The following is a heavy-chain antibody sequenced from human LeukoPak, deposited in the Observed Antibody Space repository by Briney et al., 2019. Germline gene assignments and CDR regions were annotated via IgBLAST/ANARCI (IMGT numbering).Heavy chain of an antibody. V-gene: IGHV4-31*03. CDR2: IYSSGST. D-gene: IGHD3-10*01. J-gene: IGHJ4*02. CDR1: GASVSSGGYY. CDR3: ATEYYYGSGESSSIDF. Sequence: SQTLSLTCTVSGASVSSGGYYWSWIRQHPGKGLEWIGNIYSSGSTYYNPSLRSRLTISVDTSKNQFSLKLTSVTAADAAVYFCATEYYYGSGESSSIDFWGQGTLVTVSS.